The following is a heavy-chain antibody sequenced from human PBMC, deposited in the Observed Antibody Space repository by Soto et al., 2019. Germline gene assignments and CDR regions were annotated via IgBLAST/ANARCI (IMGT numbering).Heavy chain of an antibody. CDR3: VRVPYSSGTFDY. J-gene: IGHJ4*02. Sequence: GGSLRLSCEASGFTFSTYSMNWVRQAPGKGLEWVSYISGGSNIIYYTDSVKGRFTISRDNAQNSLYLQMNSLRDEDTAVYYCVRVPYSSGTFDYWGRGTLVTVSS. D-gene: IGHD3-10*01. CDR1: GFTFSTYS. CDR2: ISGGSNII. V-gene: IGHV3-48*02.